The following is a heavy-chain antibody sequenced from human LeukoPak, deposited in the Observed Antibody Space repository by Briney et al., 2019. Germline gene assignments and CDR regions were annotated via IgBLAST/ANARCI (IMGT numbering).Heavy chain of an antibody. CDR2: ISSSSSYI. J-gene: IGHJ6*03. V-gene: IGHV3-21*01. CDR1: GFTFSSYS. CDR3: AREGSGSLHFWYYYYMDV. Sequence: GGSLRLSCAASGFTFSSYSMNWVRQAPGKRLEWVSSISSSSSYIYYADSVKGRFTISRDNAKNSLYLQMNSLRAEDTAVYYCAREGSGSLHFWYYYYMDVWGKGTTVTVSS. D-gene: IGHD3-10*01.